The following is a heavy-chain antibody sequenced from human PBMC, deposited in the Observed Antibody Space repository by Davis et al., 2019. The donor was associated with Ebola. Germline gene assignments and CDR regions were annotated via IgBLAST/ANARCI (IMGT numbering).Heavy chain of an antibody. Sequence: SVKVSCKASGGTFSKYIISWVRQAPGQGLEWMGRIIPNLGVPTYAQNFQDRVTITADKSTSTAYLELSSLRSEDTAVYYCARDLGYNYDSNIDYWGQGTLVTVSS. CDR1: GGTFSKYI. J-gene: IGHJ4*02. V-gene: IGHV1-69*04. CDR2: IIPNLGVP. CDR3: ARDLGYNYDSNIDY. D-gene: IGHD3-22*01.